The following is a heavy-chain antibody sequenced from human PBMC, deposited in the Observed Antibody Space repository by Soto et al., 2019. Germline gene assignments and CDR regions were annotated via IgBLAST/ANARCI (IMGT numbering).Heavy chain of an antibody. CDR2: ISAHNGNT. CDR1: GYTFTSYG. D-gene: IGHD6-13*01. V-gene: IGHV1-18*01. CDR3: ARVRAAAGTFFGVGPNAFDY. J-gene: IGHJ4*02. Sequence: ASVKVSCKASGYTFTSYGISWVRQAPGQGLEWMGWISAHNGNTNYAQKLQGRVTMTTDTSTSTAYMELRSLRSDDTAVYYCARVRAAAGTFFGVGPNAFDYWGQGTLVTVSS.